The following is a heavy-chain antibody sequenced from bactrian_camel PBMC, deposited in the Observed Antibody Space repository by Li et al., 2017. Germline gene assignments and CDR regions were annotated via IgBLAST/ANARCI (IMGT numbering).Heavy chain of an antibody. V-gene: IGHV3-2*01. CDR2: IDTITSIT. CDR1: GITYRSYC. Sequence: VQLVESGGGSVQAGGSLRLSCVVSGITYRSYCGAWFRQAPGAEREGVAGIDTITSITRYADSVKGRFTISKDNAKNTLYLQMNSLKPEDTAMYTCAADLWESCTVEALSLSPWTTGAKEPRSPSP. J-gene: IGHJ7*01. D-gene: IGHD6*01.